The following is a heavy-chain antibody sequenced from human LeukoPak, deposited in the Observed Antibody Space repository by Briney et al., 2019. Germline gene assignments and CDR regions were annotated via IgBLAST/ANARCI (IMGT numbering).Heavy chain of an antibody. J-gene: IGHJ5*02. Sequence: SETLSLTCTVSGGSISSGGYYWSWIRQHPGKGLEWIGYIYYSGSTYYNPSLKSRVTISVDTSKNQFSLKLSSVTAADTAVYYWAGGDSVRGDYGDYNLLSFDPWGQGTLVIVSS. CDR3: AGGDSVRGDYGDYNLLSFDP. V-gene: IGHV4-31*03. D-gene: IGHD4-17*01. CDR2: IYYSGST. CDR1: GGSISSGGYY.